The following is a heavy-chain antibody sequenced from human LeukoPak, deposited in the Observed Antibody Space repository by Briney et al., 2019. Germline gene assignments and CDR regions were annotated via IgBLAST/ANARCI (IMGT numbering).Heavy chain of an antibody. Sequence: PGGSLRLSCAASGFTFSSYGMHWVRQAPGKGLEWVAVISYDGSNKYYADSVKGRFTISRDNSKNTLYLQMNSLRAEDTAVYYCAKVQVRGVRLYYYYYMDVWGKGTTVTVSS. D-gene: IGHD3-10*01. V-gene: IGHV3-30*18. CDR2: ISYDGSNK. J-gene: IGHJ6*03. CDR1: GFTFSSYG. CDR3: AKVQVRGVRLYYYYYMDV.